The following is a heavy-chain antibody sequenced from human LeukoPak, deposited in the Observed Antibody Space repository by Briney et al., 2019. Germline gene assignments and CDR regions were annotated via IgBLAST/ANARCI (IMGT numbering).Heavy chain of an antibody. D-gene: IGHD6-13*01. Sequence: GGSVRLSCAASGFTFDDYAMHWVRQPPGKGLEWVSGISWNSGSIGYADSVKGRFTISRDNAKNSLYLQMNSLRAEDTALYYCAKDMTPGVAAAGTFGGQGTLVTVSS. V-gene: IGHV3-9*01. CDR1: GFTFDDYA. J-gene: IGHJ4*02. CDR2: ISWNSGSI. CDR3: AKDMTPGVAAAGTF.